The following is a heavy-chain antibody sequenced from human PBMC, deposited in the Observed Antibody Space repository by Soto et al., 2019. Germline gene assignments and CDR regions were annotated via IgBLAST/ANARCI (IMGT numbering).Heavy chain of an antibody. J-gene: IGHJ4*02. CDR2: ISYSGST. V-gene: IGHV4-31*03. CDR3: ARSEATVLDY. D-gene: IGHD4-17*01. CDR1: GGSISSGGYY. Sequence: PSETLSLTCTVSGGSISSGGYYWSWIRQHPGTGLEWIGHISYSGSTYYNTSLKSRVTISVDKSKNQFSLKLTSVTAADTAVYYCARSEATVLDYWGQGTLVTVSS.